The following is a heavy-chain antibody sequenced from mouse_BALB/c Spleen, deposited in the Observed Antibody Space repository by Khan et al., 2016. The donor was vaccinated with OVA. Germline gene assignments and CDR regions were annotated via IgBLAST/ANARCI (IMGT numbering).Heavy chain of an antibody. Sequence: QVQLQQSGAELAKPGASVKMSCKASGYTFTSYWMHWVKQRPGQGLEWIGYINPSTGYTEYNQKFKDKATLTTDKSSSTAYMQLSSLTSEDSAVYYCAASILFDYIMDYWGQGTSVTVSS. CDR1: GYTFTSYW. J-gene: IGHJ4*01. V-gene: IGHV1-7*01. D-gene: IGHD6-1*01. CDR3: AASILFDYIMDY. CDR2: INPSTGYT.